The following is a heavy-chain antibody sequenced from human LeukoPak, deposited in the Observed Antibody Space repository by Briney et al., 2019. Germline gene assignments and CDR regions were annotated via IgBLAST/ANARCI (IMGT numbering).Heavy chain of an antibody. CDR2: ISSSGSTI. V-gene: IGHV3-48*03. D-gene: IGHD4-11*01. J-gene: IGHJ4*02. CDR1: GFTFSSYE. Sequence: PGGSLRLSCAASGFTFSSYEMNWVRQAPGKGLEWVSYISSSGSTIYYAASVKGRFTVSRDNAKNLLYLQMNSLRAEDTAVYYCARDYSKGERGYFDYWGQGTLVTVSS. CDR3: ARDYSKGERGYFDY.